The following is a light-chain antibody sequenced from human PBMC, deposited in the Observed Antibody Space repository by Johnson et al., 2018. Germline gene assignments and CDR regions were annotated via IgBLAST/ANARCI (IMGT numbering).Light chain of an antibody. J-gene: IGLJ1*01. Sequence: QSVLTQPPSVSAAPGQKVTISCSGSSSNIGNNYVSWYQQLPGTAPKLLIYENNKRPSGIPDRFSGSKSGTSATLGINGLQTGDEADDYCGTWDSSLSAGNVFGTGTNVTFL. CDR3: GTWDSSLSAGNV. CDR2: ENN. CDR1: SSNIGNNY. V-gene: IGLV1-51*02.